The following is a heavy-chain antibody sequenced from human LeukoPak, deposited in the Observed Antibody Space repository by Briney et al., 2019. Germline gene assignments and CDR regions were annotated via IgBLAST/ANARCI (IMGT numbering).Heavy chain of an antibody. CDR3: AKVGSLQAGYYFDY. Sequence: GGSLRLSCAASGFTFSSYGMHWVRQAPGKGLEWVAVISYDGSNKYYADSVKGRLTISRDNSKNTLYLQMNSLRAEDTAVYYCAKVGSLQAGYYFDYWGQGTLVTVSS. V-gene: IGHV3-30*18. D-gene: IGHD3-10*01. CDR1: GFTFSSYG. J-gene: IGHJ4*02. CDR2: ISYDGSNK.